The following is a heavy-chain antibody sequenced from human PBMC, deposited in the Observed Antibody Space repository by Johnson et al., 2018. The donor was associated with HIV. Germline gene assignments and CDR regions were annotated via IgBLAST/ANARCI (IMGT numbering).Heavy chain of an antibody. CDR2: IYSGGRT. D-gene: IGHD1-26*01. Sequence: MMLVESGGGLVQSGGSLRLSCAASGFTVGSNYMSWVRQAPGKGLEWVSVIYSGGRTYYADSVKGRFPISRDNSKNTLYLQMNSLKAEDTALYYCARDSPPWGARGDIWGQGTMVTVSS. CDR1: GFTVGSNY. J-gene: IGHJ3*02. CDR3: ARDSPPWGARGDI. V-gene: IGHV3-66*01.